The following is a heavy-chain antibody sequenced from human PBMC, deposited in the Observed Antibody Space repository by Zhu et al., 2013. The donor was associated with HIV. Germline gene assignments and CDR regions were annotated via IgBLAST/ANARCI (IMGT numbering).Heavy chain of an antibody. CDR1: GYTFTGYY. CDR2: INPNSGGT. D-gene: IGHD6-19*01. CDR3: ARSSDSSGWYNRNQYFQH. J-gene: IGHJ1*01. Sequence: QVQLVQSGAEVKKPGASVKVSCKASGYTFTGYYMHWVRQAPGQGLEWMGWINPNSGGTNYAQKFQGWVTMTRDTSISTAYMELSRLRSDDTAVYYCARSSDSSGWYNRNQYFQHWARAPWSPSPQ. V-gene: IGHV1-2*04.